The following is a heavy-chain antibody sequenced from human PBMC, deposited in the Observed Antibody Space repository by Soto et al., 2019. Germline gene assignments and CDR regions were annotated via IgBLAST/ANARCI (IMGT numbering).Heavy chain of an antibody. V-gene: IGHV1-3*05. CDR1: GYSFTSYA. Sequence: QVQLVQSGAEEKKPGASVKVSCKASGYSFTSYAMHWVRQAPGQRLEWMGWINAGNGNTKYSQKFQGRVTITRDTSASTAYMELSSLRSEDTAMYDCARAVAVPASCDYWGQGTLVTVSS. CDR2: INAGNGNT. D-gene: IGHD6-19*01. J-gene: IGHJ4*02. CDR3: ARAVAVPASCDY.